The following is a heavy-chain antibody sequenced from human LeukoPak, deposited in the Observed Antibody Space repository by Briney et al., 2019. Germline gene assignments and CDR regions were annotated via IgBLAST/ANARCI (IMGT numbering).Heavy chain of an antibody. CDR1: GFTFSSYA. D-gene: IGHD6-19*01. Sequence: PGGSLRLSCAASGFTFSSYAMSWVRQAPGKGLEWVSAISGSGGTTYYADSMKGRFTISRDNSKNTLYLQMNSLSAEDTAVYYCAKNTEYTSGWYAGDYWGQGTLVTVSS. V-gene: IGHV3-23*01. J-gene: IGHJ4*02. CDR2: ISGSGGTT. CDR3: AKNTEYTSGWYAGDY.